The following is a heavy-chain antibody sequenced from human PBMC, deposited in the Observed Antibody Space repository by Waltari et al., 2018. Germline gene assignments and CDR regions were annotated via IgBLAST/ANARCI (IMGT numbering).Heavy chain of an antibody. CDR2: INWNGGST. V-gene: IGHV3-20*04. Sequence: EVQLVESGGGVVRPGGSLRLSCAASGFTFGDYGMSWVRPAPGKGREWVSGINWNGGSTGYADSVKGRFTISRDNAKNSLYLQMNSLRAEDTALYYCARVGSSSWYRTPLDYWGQGTLVTVSS. D-gene: IGHD6-13*01. CDR1: GFTFGDYG. CDR3: ARVGSSSWYRTPLDY. J-gene: IGHJ4*02.